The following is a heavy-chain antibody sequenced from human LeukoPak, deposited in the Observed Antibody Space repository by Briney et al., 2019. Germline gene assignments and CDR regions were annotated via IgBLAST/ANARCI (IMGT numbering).Heavy chain of an antibody. CDR3: ARPGDSSGDHPYGFDI. CDR1: GGSIRTRIYY. D-gene: IGHD3-22*01. J-gene: IGHJ3*02. V-gene: IGHV4-39*01. CDR2: DSYTGST. Sequence: SETLSLTCIVSGGSIRTRIYYWGWIRQPPGTGLEWIGCDSYTGSTHYNPSLKSRVTISVDTSKNQFSLRLSSVTAADTAVYYCARPGDSSGDHPYGFDIWGQGTVVTVSS.